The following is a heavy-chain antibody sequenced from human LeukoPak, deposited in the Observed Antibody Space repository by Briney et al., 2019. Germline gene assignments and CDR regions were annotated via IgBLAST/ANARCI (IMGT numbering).Heavy chain of an antibody. Sequence: SETLSLTCTVSGGSISSSGYYWGWIRQPPGKGLEWIGSIYHSGGTYYNPSLKSRVTISVDTSKNQFSLKLSSVTAADTAVYYCARPRGYSYGYIDYWGQGTLVTVSS. CDR3: ARPRGYSYGYIDY. CDR1: GGSISSSGYY. V-gene: IGHV4-39*01. D-gene: IGHD5-18*01. CDR2: IYHSGGT. J-gene: IGHJ4*02.